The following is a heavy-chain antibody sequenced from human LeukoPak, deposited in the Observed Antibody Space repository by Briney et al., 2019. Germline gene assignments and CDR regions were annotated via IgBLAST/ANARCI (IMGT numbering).Heavy chain of an antibody. V-gene: IGHV3-11*04. CDR2: IYGSGSPI. Sequence: GGSLRLSCAASGFTFSDYFMSWIRQAPGKGLEWLSYIYGSGSPISYADSVKGRFTISRDNAKNSLYLQMNSLRAEDTAVYYCARRSYLGHAFDIWGHGTVVTVSS. CDR1: GFTFSDYF. J-gene: IGHJ3*02. CDR3: ARRSYLGHAFDI.